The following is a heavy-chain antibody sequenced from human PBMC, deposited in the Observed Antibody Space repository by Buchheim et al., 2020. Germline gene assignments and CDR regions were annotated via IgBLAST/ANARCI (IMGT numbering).Heavy chain of an antibody. Sequence: EVQLVESGGGWVQPGGSLRLSCAASGITFSNHWMSWVRQAPGKGPEWVAIIKQDGSEQFYVDSVKGRFTISRDNAKNSLYLQMHSLRAEDTAVYYCVRGSGWLHDYWGQGTL. CDR2: IKQDGSEQ. D-gene: IGHD6-19*01. V-gene: IGHV3-7*01. CDR1: GITFSNHW. J-gene: IGHJ4*02. CDR3: VRGSGWLHDY.